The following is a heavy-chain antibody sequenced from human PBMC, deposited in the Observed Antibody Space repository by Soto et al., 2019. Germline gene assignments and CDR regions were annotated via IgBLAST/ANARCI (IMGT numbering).Heavy chain of an antibody. Sequence: ASVKVSCKASGYSFINFGLNWVRQAPGQGLEWMGWVNPYSGHAKYAQKFQGRVIMTTDTSTSMVYMELRRLTSDDTAFYYCARVVPGAEAWFGPWGQGTLVTVS. D-gene: IGHD2-2*01. CDR1: GYSFINFG. CDR3: ARVVPGAEAWFGP. CDR2: VNPYSGHA. J-gene: IGHJ5*02. V-gene: IGHV1-18*01.